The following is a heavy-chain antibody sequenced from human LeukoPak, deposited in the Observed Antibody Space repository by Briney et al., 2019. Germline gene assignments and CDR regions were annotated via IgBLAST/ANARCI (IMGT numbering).Heavy chain of an antibody. V-gene: IGHV4-39*07. Sequence: SETLSLTCTVSGGSISSSSYYWGWIRQPPGKGLEWIGSIYYSGSTYYNPSLKSRVTISVDTSKNQFSLKLSSVTAADTAVYYCARKTYYGSGSYRRGFDPWGQGTLVTVSS. CDR3: ARKTYYGSGSYRRGFDP. J-gene: IGHJ5*02. CDR2: IYYSGST. CDR1: GGSISSSSYY. D-gene: IGHD3-10*01.